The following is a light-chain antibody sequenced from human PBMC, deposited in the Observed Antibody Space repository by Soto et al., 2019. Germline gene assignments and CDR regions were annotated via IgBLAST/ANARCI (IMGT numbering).Light chain of an antibody. Sequence: QSVLTQPPSVSATPGQKVTISCSASSSNIGTYYVSWYQQLPGTAPKLLIYDNDKRPSGIPDRFSGSKSATSATLGITGLQTGDEADYYCGAWDARLSTVVFGGGTKLTVL. CDR2: DND. CDR3: GAWDARLSTVV. CDR1: SSNIGTYY. J-gene: IGLJ2*01. V-gene: IGLV1-51*01.